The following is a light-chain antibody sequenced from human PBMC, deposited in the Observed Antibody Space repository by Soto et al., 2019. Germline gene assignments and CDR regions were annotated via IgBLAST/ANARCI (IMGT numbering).Light chain of an antibody. CDR3: QQVKTYPRT. CDR2: AAS. Sequence: AIRMTQSPSSLSASTGDRVTITCRASQGISSYLAWYQQKPGKAPKLLIYAASTLHSGVPSRFSGRKSGTQFTLTIDSLQPEDFATYYCQQVKTYPRTFGGGTKVDIK. V-gene: IGKV1-8*01. J-gene: IGKJ4*01. CDR1: QGISSY.